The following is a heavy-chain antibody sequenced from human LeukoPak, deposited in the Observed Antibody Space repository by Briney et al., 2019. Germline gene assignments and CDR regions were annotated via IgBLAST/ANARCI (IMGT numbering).Heavy chain of an antibody. CDR2: IYYSGNT. J-gene: IGHJ4*02. D-gene: IGHD3-10*01. CDR1: GCSISSYY. Sequence: SETLLLSCTVSGCSISSYYWRSIRQPPGKGLEWIGYIYYSGNTNYNPSLKSQDTISSDHYNSQICLVQSAVTLADPAVLYCARLWFGSPPQYHFDYWGQGSLVTVSS. V-gene: IGHV4-59*01. CDR3: ARLWFGSPPQYHFDY.